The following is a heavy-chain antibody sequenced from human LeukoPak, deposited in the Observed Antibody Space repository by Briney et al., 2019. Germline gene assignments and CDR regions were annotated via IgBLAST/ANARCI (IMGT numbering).Heavy chain of an antibody. D-gene: IGHD1-1*01. Sequence: GGSLRLSCAASGFTFSGSAMPWVRPASGKGLEWVGRIRSKANSYATAYAASVKGRFTISRDDSKNTAYLQMNSLKTEDTAVYYCNWNDPDYYYYYMDVWGKGTTVTVSS. CDR3: NWNDPDYYYYYMDV. J-gene: IGHJ6*03. CDR1: GFTFSGSA. CDR2: IRSKANSYAT. V-gene: IGHV3-73*01.